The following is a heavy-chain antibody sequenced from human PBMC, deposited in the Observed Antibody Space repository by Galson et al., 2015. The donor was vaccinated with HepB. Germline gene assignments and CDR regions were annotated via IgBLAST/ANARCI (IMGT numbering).Heavy chain of an antibody. CDR1: GFSLSTSGMC. J-gene: IGHJ4*02. D-gene: IGHD2-8*01. CDR3: ARIRAMVGTARSANPYDY. V-gene: IGHV2-70*01. CDR2: IDWDEDK. Sequence: PALVKPTQTLTLTCTFSGFSLSTSGMCVSWIRQPPGKALEWLALIDWDEDKYYSTSLKTRLTISKDTSKNKVVLTMTNMDPVDTATYYCARIRAMVGTARSANPYDYWGQGTVVTVSS.